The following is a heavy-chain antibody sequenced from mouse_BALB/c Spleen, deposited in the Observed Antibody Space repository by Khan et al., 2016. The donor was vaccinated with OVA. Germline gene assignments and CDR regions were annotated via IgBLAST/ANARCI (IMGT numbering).Heavy chain of an antibody. CDR1: GYTFSSYW. V-gene: IGHV1-9*01. J-gene: IGHJ2*01. Sequence: QVQLKQSGAEVMKPGASVKISCKATGYTFSSYWIEWVKQRPGHGLEWIGEILPGSGSTNYNEKFKGKATFTADPSSNTAYMQLSSLTSEDSAVYYCARTTYYFDYWGQGTTLTVSS. CDR3: ARTTYYFDY. CDR2: ILPGSGST.